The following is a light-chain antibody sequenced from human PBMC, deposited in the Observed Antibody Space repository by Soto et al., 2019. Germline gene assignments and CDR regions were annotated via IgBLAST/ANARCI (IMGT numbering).Light chain of an antibody. J-gene: IGLJ2*01. Sequence: QSALTQPPSASGTPGQSVTIPCTGTSSDVGDYNYVSWYQQHPGKAPKLVIYEVSRRPSGVPDRFSGSKSGNRASLTVSGLQAEDEADYYCSSNAGSNNLVFGGGTKLTVL. CDR1: SSDVGDYNY. CDR3: SSNAGSNNLV. V-gene: IGLV2-8*01. CDR2: EVS.